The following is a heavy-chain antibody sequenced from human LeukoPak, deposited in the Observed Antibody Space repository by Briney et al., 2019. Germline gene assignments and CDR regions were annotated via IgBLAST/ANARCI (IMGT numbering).Heavy chain of an antibody. D-gene: IGHD3-9*01. V-gene: IGHV1-46*01. CDR1: GYTFTSYY. CDR3: AREAQAFDI. J-gene: IGHJ4*02. Sequence: ASVKVSCKASGYTFTSYYMHWVRQAPGQELEWMGIINPSGGSTSYAQKFQGRVTVTRDTSTSTAYMELSSLRSEDTAVYYCAREAQAFDIWGQGTLVTVSS. CDR2: INPSGGST.